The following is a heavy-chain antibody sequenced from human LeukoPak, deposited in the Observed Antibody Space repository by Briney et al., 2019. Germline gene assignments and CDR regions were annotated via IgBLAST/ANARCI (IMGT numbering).Heavy chain of an antibody. J-gene: IGHJ4*02. D-gene: IGHD2-2*01. CDR2: IYHSGST. CDR1: GYSISSGYY. V-gene: IGHV4-38-2*01. CDR3: ARVRGYCSSTICYRYYFDY. Sequence: SETLPLTCAVSGYSISSGYYWGWIRQPPGKGLEWIGTIYHSGSTYYNPSLKSRVTMSVDTSKNQFSLKLTSVTAADTAVYYCARVRGYCSSTICYRYYFDYWGQGTLVTVSS.